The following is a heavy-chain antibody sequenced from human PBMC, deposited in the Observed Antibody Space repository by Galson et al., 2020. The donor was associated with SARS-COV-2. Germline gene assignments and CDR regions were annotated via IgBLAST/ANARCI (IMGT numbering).Heavy chain of an antibody. CDR1: DGSISDYF. J-gene: IGHJ4*01. D-gene: IGHD3-16*01. V-gene: IGHV4-59*01. CDR2: IHKSGST. Sequence: SETLSLTCSVSDGSISDYFWSWIRQPPGKQLEWIGFIHKSGSTNYNPSVKSRVAMSVDTSKNQFSLHLSSVTAADTAMYYCARARDYTDYHMAPFDYWGQGTLVTVSS. CDR3: ARARDYTDYHMAPFDY.